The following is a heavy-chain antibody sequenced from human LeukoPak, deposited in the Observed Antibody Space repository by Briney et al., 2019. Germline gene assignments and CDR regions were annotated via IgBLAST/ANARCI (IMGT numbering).Heavy chain of an antibody. CDR2: IDSSGSTT. CDR1: GFTFSSYE. Sequence: PGGSLRLSCAASGFTFSSYEVIWVRQAPGKGLEWISFIDSSGSTTHYADSVEGRFTISRDNAKNSLYLQMNSLRAEDTAVYYCARDPGYYDFWSGYYSDAFDIWGQGTMVTVSS. J-gene: IGHJ3*02. V-gene: IGHV3-48*03. CDR3: ARDPGYYDFWSGYYSDAFDI. D-gene: IGHD3-3*01.